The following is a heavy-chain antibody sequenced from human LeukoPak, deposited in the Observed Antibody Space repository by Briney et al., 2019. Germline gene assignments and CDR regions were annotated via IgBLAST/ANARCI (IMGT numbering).Heavy chain of an antibody. D-gene: IGHD7-27*01. Sequence: ASVKVSCKVSGYTLTELSMHWVRQAPGKGLEWMGWISAYNGNTNYAQKLQGRVTMTTDTSTSTAYMELRSLRSDDTAVYYCARVNWGSEGAFDIWGQGTMVTVSS. CDR3: ARVNWGSEGAFDI. J-gene: IGHJ3*02. CDR1: GYTLTELS. CDR2: ISAYNGNT. V-gene: IGHV1-18*01.